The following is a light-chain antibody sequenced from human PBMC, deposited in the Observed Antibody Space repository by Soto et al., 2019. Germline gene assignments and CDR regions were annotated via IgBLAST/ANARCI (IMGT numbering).Light chain of an antibody. J-gene: IGKJ2*01. CDR3: HQYGGAPRT. CDR1: QSVSSSY. Sequence: EIVLTQSPGTQSLSPGERASLSCKASQSVSSSYLAWYQQKPGQAPRLLIYGASSRATGIPDRFSGSGSGTDFTLTISRLEPEDFAIYYCHQYGGAPRTFGQGTKLEI. CDR2: GAS. V-gene: IGKV3-20*01.